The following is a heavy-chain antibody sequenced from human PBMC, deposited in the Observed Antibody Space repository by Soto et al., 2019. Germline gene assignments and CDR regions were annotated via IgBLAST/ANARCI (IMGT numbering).Heavy chain of an antibody. CDR2: FFDSGSA. D-gene: IGHD3-10*01. J-gene: IGHJ4*02. CDR3: GRSSVGFRELKA. CDR1: GASINSRSDY. V-gene: IGHV4-31*11. Sequence: QVQLQESGPGLVKPSQTLSLTCVVSGASINSRSDYWTWVRQYPGEGLEWIGYFFDSGSAHYNPSLNSRVTISVDRSKNHVSLNLTAVAAADAAVYFCGRSSVGFRELKAWVQGNVVVVSS.